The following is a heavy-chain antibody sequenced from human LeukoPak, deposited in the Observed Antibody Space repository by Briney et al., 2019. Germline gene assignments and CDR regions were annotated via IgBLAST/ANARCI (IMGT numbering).Heavy chain of an antibody. CDR1: GGTFSSYA. J-gene: IGHJ4*02. D-gene: IGHD3-10*01. V-gene: IGHV1-69*13. CDR2: IIPIFGTA. CDR3: ATSFGEFLYFDY. Sequence: ASVKVSCKASGGTFSSYAISWVRQAPGQGLEWMGGIIPIFGTANYAQKFQGRVTITADESTSTAYMELSSLRSEDTAVYYCATSFGEFLYFDYWGQGTLVTVSS.